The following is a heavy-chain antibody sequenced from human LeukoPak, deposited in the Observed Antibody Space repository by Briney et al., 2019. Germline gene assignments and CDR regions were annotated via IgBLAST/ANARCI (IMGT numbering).Heavy chain of an antibody. J-gene: IGHJ4*02. CDR1: GFTLSTYW. D-gene: IGHD6-19*01. Sequence: GGSLRLSCAASGFTLSTYWMHWVRQGPGKGLVWVSCINSDGSRTTYADSVKGRFTISRDTSKNTLYLQMNSLRAEDTAVYYCAKGSSSGLYYFDYWGQGTLVTVSS. CDR2: INSDGSRT. V-gene: IGHV3-74*01. CDR3: AKGSSSGLYYFDY.